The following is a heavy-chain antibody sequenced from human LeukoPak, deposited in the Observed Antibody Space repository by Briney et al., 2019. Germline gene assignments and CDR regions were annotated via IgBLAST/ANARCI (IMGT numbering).Heavy chain of an antibody. V-gene: IGHV1-2*02. J-gene: IGHJ4*02. Sequence: ASVKVSCKASGYTFTGYYMHWVRQAPGQGLEWMGWINPNSGGTNYAQKFQGRVTMTRDTSISTAYMELSRLRSDDTAVDYCARVQRRTAMDRLDYWGQGTLVTVSS. CDR2: INPNSGGT. CDR3: ARVQRRTAMDRLDY. CDR1: GYTFTGYY. D-gene: IGHD5-18*01.